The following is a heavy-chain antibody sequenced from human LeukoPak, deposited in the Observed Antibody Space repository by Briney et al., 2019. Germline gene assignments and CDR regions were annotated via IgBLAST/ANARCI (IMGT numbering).Heavy chain of an antibody. CDR2: LYSGGST. J-gene: IGHJ4*02. Sequence: GGSLRLSCAASGFNVRNSFMTWVRQAPGMGLQWVSTLYSGGSTHYADSVKDRFTISRDNSKNTLYLQMNSLRVEDTAVYYCAGRSGSFDYWGQGTLVTVSS. CDR1: GFNVRNSF. V-gene: IGHV3-66*01. CDR3: AGRSGSFDY. D-gene: IGHD3-10*01.